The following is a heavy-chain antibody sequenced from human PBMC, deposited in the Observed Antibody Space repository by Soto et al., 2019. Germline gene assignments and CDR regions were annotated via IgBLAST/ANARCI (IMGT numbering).Heavy chain of an antibody. CDR2: IKQDGSEK. Sequence: EVQLVESGRGLVQTGGSLRLSCAASGFTFGRYWMTWVRQAPGKGLECVATIKQDGSEKHYVDSVKGRFTISRDNTMKSLYLQMNSLRAEDTAVYYCARGEIEAAGTFDYWGQGARVTVSS. V-gene: IGHV3-7*04. CDR1: GFTFGRYW. CDR3: ARGEIEAAGTFDY. J-gene: IGHJ4*02. D-gene: IGHD6-13*01.